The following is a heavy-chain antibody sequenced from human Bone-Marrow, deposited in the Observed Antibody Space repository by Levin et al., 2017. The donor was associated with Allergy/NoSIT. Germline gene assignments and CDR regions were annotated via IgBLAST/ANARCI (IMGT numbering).Heavy chain of an antibody. CDR2: IYYTGAT. D-gene: IGHD4-23*01. CDR1: GGSIRKSSSY. V-gene: IGHV4-39*02. J-gene: IGHJ5*02. Sequence: SQTLSLTCAVSGGSIRKSSSYWGWVRQPPGTGLDWIGNIYYTGATSYNPSLKGRLPLSVDPSKNHFSMKLTYVTAAETAVYYCARISPRIRWRRGGWIDPWGQGTLVIVSS. CDR3: ARISPRIRWRRGGWIDP.